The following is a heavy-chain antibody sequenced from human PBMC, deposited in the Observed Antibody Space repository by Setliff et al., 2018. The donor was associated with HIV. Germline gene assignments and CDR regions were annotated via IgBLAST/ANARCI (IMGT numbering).Heavy chain of an antibody. V-gene: IGHV3-33*06. D-gene: IGHD2-15*01. CDR1: GFTFSSYG. CDR3: AKDEAGGGSCYDY. CDR2: IWYDGSNK. Sequence: PGGSLRLSCAASGFTFSSYGMHWVRQAPGKGLEWVAVIWYDGSNKYYADSVKGRFTISRDNSRNTLYLQMNSLRAEDTAVYYCAKDEAGGGSCYDYRGQGTLVTVSS. J-gene: IGHJ4*02.